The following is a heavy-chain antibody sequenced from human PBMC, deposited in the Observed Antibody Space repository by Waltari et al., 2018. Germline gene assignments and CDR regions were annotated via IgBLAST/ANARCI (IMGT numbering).Heavy chain of an antibody. J-gene: IGHJ5*02. CDR1: GYTFTNYG. CDR3: ARAGRRIEMATITP. V-gene: IGHV1-18*01. Sequence: QVQLVQSGAEVKKPGASVKVSCKASGYTFTNYGISWVRPAPGQGLEWRGWISSYNGNTNYGEHRHGIVTMTTDTSAGTAYMELRSLRSYDTAVYYCARAGRRIEMATITPWGQGTLVTVSS. D-gene: IGHD5-12*01. CDR2: ISSYNGNT.